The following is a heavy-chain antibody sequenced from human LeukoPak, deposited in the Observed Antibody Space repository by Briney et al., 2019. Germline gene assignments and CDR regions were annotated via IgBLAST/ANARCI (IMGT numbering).Heavy chain of an antibody. CDR1: GRSFTGYY. D-gene: IGHD3-10*01. J-gene: IGHJ4*02. CDR2: INHSGST. CDR3: ARGPVRVAVY. V-gene: IGHV4-34*01. Sequence: PSETLSLTCAVYGRSFTGYYWSWIRQPPGKGLEWIGEINHSGSTNYNPSLKSRVTISVDTSKNQFSLKLSSVTAADTAVYYCARGPVRVAVYWGQGTLVTVSS.